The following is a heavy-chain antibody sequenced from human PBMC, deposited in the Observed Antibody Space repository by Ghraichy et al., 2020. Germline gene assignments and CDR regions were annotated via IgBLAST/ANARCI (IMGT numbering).Heavy chain of an antibody. Sequence: SETLSLTCTVSGGSISSSSYYWGWIRQPPGKGLEWIGSIYYSGSTYYNPSLKSRVTISVDTSKNQFSLKLSSVTAADTAVYYCARVSIVGATFFDYWGQGTLVTVSS. J-gene: IGHJ4*02. D-gene: IGHD1-26*01. V-gene: IGHV4-39*01. CDR3: ARVSIVGATFFDY. CDR1: GGSISSSSYY. CDR2: IYYSGST.